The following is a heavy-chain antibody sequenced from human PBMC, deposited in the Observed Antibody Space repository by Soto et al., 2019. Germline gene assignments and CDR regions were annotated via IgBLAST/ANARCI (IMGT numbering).Heavy chain of an antibody. V-gene: IGHV4-39*01. CDR3: ARRDASGLIPWGIDI. D-gene: IGHD3-16*01. J-gene: IGHJ3*02. CDR1: GGSISSSSYY. CDR2: IYYSGST. Sequence: SETLSLTCTVSGGSISSSSYYWGWIRQPPGKGLEWIGSIYYSGSTYYNPSLKSRVTISVDTSKNQFSLKLSSVTAADTAVYYCARRDASGLIPWGIDIWGQGTMVTVSS.